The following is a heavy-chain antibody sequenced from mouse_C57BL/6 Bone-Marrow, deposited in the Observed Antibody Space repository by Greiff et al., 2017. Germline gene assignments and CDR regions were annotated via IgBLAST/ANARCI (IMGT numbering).Heavy chain of an antibody. J-gene: IGHJ2*01. V-gene: IGHV1-19*01. CDR3: ARFLNYYGSSGFDY. CDR1: GYTFTDYY. CDR2: INPYNGGT. D-gene: IGHD1-1*01. Sequence: EVQLQQSGPVLVKPGASVKMSCKASGYTFTDYYMNWVKQSHGKSLEWIGVINPYNGGTSYNQKFKGKATLTVDKSSSTAYMELNSLTSEDSAVYYCARFLNYYGSSGFDYWGQGTTLTVSS.